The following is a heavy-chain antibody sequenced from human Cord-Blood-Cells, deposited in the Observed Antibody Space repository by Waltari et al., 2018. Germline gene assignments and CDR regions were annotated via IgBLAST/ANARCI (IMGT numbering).Heavy chain of an antibody. CDR3: TRVGATIAFDI. J-gene: IGHJ3*02. V-gene: IGHV3-49*03. CDR1: GFTFGDYA. CDR2: IRSKAYGGTT. Sequence: EVQLVDSGGCSVQPGRSLRPSCTPSGFTFGDYAMSWFRQAPGKGLEWVGFIRSKAYGGTTEYAASVKGRFTISRDDSKSIAYLQMNSLKTEDTAVYYCTRVGATIAFDIWGQGTMVTVSS. D-gene: IGHD1-26*01.